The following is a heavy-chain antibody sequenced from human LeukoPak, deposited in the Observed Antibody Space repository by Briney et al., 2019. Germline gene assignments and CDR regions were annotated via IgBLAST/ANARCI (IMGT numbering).Heavy chain of an antibody. CDR2: INHSGST. CDR1: GGSFIPYY. Sequence: PSETLSLTCAVYGGSFIPYYWSWIRQPPEKGLEWIGEINHSGSTNYNPSLKSRVTISVDTSKNQFSLKLSSVTAADTAVYYCARGGLYCGGDCYVDHWGQGSLVTVSS. J-gene: IGHJ4*02. D-gene: IGHD2-21*02. V-gene: IGHV4-34*01. CDR3: ARGGLYCGGDCYVDH.